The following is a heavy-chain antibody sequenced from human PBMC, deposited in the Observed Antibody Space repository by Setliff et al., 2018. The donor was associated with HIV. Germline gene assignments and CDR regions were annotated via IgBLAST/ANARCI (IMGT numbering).Heavy chain of an antibody. CDR3: ASFFWECSDNLCHRSFQF. Sequence: SETLSLTCTVSGGSMTSGYYWGWIRQSPGKGPEWIGSIYYSGSTYYSPSLKSRVSISVDTSKNQFSLNLRSLTAADTAVYYCASFFWECSDNLCHRSFQFWDQGALVTVSS. CDR2: IYYSGST. CDR1: GGSMTSGYY. V-gene: IGHV4-39*07. J-gene: IGHJ1*01. D-gene: IGHD3-10*01.